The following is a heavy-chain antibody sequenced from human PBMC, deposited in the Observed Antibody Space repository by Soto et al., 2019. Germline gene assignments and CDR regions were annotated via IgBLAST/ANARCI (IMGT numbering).Heavy chain of an antibody. V-gene: IGHV3-30-3*01. Sequence: PGGSLRLSCAASGFSFSISPMHWVRQAPGKGPEWVALISYDGTNKFYADSVKGRFTIPRDNSKSTLYLQVDSLRPEDAAVYYCARDPRTSGGQHWAFNYFDSWGQGTLVTVSS. CDR2: ISYDGTNK. J-gene: IGHJ4*02. D-gene: IGHD7-27*01. CDR3: ARDPRTSGGQHWAFNYFDS. CDR1: GFSFSISP.